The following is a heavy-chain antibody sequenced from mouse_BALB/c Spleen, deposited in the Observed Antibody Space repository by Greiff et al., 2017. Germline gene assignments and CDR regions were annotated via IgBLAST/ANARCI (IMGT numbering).Heavy chain of an antibody. D-gene: IGHD2-3*01. V-gene: IGHV1S81*02. CDR2: INPSNGRT. CDR3: ARSPYDGYYYYAMDY. J-gene: IGHJ4*01. CDR1: GYTFTSYW. Sequence: QLQQPGAELVKPGASVKLSCKASGYTFTSYWMHWVKQRPGQGLEWIGEINPSNGRTNYNEKFKSKATLTVDKSSSTAYMQLSSLTSEDSAVYYCARSPYDGYYYYAMDYWGQGTSVTVSS.